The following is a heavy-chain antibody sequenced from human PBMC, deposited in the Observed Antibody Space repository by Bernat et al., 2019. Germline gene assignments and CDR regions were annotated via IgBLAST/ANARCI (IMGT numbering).Heavy chain of an antibody. CDR2: IYYSGVT. J-gene: IGHJ4*02. CDR3: ARQGVTTVVTGFDY. D-gene: IGHD4-23*01. Sequence: QLQLQESGPGLVKPSETLSLTCSVSSGSISSSSYYCGWIRQPPGKGLEWIGSIYYSGVTYHNPSLKSRVTISVDPSKNQFSLKLSSVTAADTAVYYCARQGVTTVVTGFDYWGQGTLVTVSS. CDR1: SGSISSSSYY. V-gene: IGHV4-39*01.